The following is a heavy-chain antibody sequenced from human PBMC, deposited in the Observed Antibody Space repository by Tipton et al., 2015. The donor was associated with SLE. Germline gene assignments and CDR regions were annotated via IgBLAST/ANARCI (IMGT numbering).Heavy chain of an antibody. D-gene: IGHD6-13*01. CDR2: IYTGGTT. V-gene: IGHV3-23*03. CDR3: AKVANYLSRFGRSRGRYRGSEDYYYGMDG. J-gene: IGHJ6*02. Sequence: SLRLSCVASGYTFGSYGMAWVSQAPGKGQEWGSVIYTGGTTYYADSVKGRFTMSRDNSKDTVYMQMNSLRTEDAAVYFCAKVANYLSRFGRSRGRYRGSEDYYYGMDGWGQGTTVTVSS. CDR1: GYTFGSYG.